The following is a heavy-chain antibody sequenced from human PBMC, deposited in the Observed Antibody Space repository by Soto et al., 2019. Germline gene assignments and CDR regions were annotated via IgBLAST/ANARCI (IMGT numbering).Heavy chain of an antibody. Sequence: QVQLVQSGAEVKKPGSSVKVSCKASGGTFSSYTINWVRQAPGQGLEWMGRIIPIAAIANYTQKFQGSVTLTVDKSSTTAYMDLSSLRSDDTAVYYCARGSTIVRGAPSWFDPWCQGTLVTVSS. CDR1: GGTFSSYT. D-gene: IGHD3-10*01. CDR2: IIPIAAIA. V-gene: IGHV1-69*02. J-gene: IGHJ5*02. CDR3: ARGSTIVRGAPSWFDP.